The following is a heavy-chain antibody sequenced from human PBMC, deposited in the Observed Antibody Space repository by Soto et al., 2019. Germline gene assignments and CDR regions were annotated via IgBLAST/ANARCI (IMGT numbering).Heavy chain of an antibody. V-gene: IGHV3-30*18. D-gene: IGHD3-22*01. Sequence: GGSLRLSCAASGFTFSSYGMHWVRQAPGKGLEWVAVISYDGSNKYYADSVKGRFTISRDNSKNTLYLQMNSLRAEDTAVYYCAKVPXFYYSSGYYTYFAYWAQGTLVTVSS. CDR2: ISYDGSNK. CDR1: GFTFSSYG. CDR3: AKVPXFYYSSGYYTYFAY. J-gene: IGHJ4*02.